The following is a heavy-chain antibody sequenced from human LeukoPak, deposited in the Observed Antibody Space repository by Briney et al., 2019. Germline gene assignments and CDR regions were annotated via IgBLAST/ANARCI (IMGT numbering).Heavy chain of an antibody. V-gene: IGHV3-21*04. CDR3: AKDSSTTNYYYGMDV. J-gene: IGHJ6*02. CDR2: ISSSSSYI. Sequence: GGSLRLSCAASGFTFSSYSMNWVRQAPGKGLEWVSSISSSSSYIYYADSVKGRFTISRDNAKNSLYLQMNSLRAEDTALYYCAKDSSTTNYYYGMDVWGQGTTVTVSS. CDR1: GFTFSSYS. D-gene: IGHD4-17*01.